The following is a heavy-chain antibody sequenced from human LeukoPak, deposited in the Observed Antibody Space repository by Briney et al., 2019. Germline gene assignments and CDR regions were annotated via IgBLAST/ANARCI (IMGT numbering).Heavy chain of an antibody. CDR2: IYSGGST. J-gene: IGHJ4*02. CDR1: GFTVSSNY. D-gene: IGHD3-10*01. V-gene: IGHV3-66*01. CDR3: ARDGGITMVRGVTDY. Sequence: GGSLRLSCAASGFTVSSNYMSWVRQAPGKGLEWVSVIYSGGSTYYADSVKGRFTISRDNSKNTLYLQMNSLRAEDTAVYYCARDGGITMVRGVTDYWGQGTLVTVSS.